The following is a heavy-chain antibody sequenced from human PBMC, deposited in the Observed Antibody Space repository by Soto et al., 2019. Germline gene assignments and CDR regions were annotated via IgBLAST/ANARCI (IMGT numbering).Heavy chain of an antibody. J-gene: IGHJ4*02. D-gene: IGHD3-16*01. CDR2: IYYSGST. V-gene: IGHV4-59*01. CDR3: AGGPMGYDS. CDR1: WGNIDNYY. Sequence: SQTHRLSYTVVWGNIDNYYGSWIRQPPGKGLEWIGYIYYSGSTNYNPSLKSRVTISVDTSKNQFSLKLSSVTAADAAVYYCAGGPMGYDSWGQGTLVTVSS.